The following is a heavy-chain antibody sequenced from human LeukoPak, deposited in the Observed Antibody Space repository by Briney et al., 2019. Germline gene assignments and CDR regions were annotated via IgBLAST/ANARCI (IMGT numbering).Heavy chain of an antibody. Sequence: GGSLRLSCAASGFTFSSYAMSWVRQAPGKGLEWVSAISGSGGSTYYADSVKGRFTISRDNAKNSLYLQMNRLRAEDTALYHCARVGYRMVRGADRLYYYYYMDVWGKGTTVTVSS. J-gene: IGHJ6*03. CDR1: GFTFSSYA. CDR3: ARVGYRMVRGADRLYYYYYMDV. CDR2: ISGSGGST. V-gene: IGHV3-23*01. D-gene: IGHD3-10*01.